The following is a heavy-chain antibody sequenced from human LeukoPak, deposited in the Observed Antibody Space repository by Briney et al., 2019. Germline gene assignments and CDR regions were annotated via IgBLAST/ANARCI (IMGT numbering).Heavy chain of an antibody. J-gene: IGHJ4*02. V-gene: IGHV1-69*13. CDR1: GYTFTSYD. CDR3: ARGDPEDSIFDY. CDR2: IIPIFGTA. D-gene: IGHD3-22*01. Sequence: ASVKVSCKASGYTFTSYDINWVRQATGQGLEWMGGIIPIFGTANYAQKFQGRVTITADESTSTAYMELSSLRSEDTAVYYCARGDPEDSIFDYRGQGTLVTVSS.